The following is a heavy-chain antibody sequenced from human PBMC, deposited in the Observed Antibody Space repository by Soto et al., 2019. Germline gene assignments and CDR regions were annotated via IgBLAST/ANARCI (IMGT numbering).Heavy chain of an antibody. J-gene: IGHJ4*02. CDR3: ARVPRGDEYYFDY. D-gene: IGHD3-10*01. V-gene: IGHV4-30-4*01. CDR2: IYYSGST. Sequence: QVQLQESGPGLVKPSQTLSLTCTVSGGSISSGDYYWSWIRQPPGKGLEWIGYIYYSGSTYYNPALKSRVTISVDTSKNQFSLKLSSVTAADTAVYYCARVPRGDEYYFDYWGQGTLVTVSS. CDR1: GGSISSGDYY.